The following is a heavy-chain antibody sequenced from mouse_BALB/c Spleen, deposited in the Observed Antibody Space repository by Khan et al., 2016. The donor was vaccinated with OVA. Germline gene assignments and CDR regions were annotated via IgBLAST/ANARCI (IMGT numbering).Heavy chain of an antibody. J-gene: IGHJ3*01. Sequence: EVQLQESGGDLVKPGGSLKLSCAASGFTFSTSGMSWVRQTPDKRLEWVATVSTGGGYTYYPDSVKGRFTISRDNAKNTLYLQMSSLKSEDTVMFYCARLAYYDDSWGFADWGQGTLVTVSA. D-gene: IGHD1-1*01. CDR1: GFTFSTSG. V-gene: IGHV5-6*01. CDR3: ARLAYYDDSWGFAD. CDR2: VSTGGGYT.